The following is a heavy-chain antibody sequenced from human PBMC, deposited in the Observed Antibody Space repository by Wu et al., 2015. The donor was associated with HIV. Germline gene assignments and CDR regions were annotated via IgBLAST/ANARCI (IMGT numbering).Heavy chain of an antibody. J-gene: IGHJ4*02. CDR3: ATDSRDYNDENGFSYYYFDH. CDR2: INPNSGGT. V-gene: IGHV1-2*02. D-gene: IGHD3-10*01. CDR1: GYTFTNYY. Sequence: QVQLVQSGAEVKKPGASMKVSCGTSGYTFTNYYIHWVRQAPGHGLEWMGWINPNSGGTNYAQKFQGRVTMTRDTSISTAYMELSGLTSDDTAIYFCATDSRDYNDENGFSYYYFDHWGQGTLVTVSS.